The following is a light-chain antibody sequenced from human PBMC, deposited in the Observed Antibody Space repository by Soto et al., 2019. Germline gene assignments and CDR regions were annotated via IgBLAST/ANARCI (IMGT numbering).Light chain of an antibody. J-gene: IGLJ3*02. V-gene: IGLV1-51*01. Sequence: QSVLTQPPSVSAAPGQKVTISCSGTGSNIGSNFVSWYQQLPGTAPKLLIYDNDKRPSGIPDRFSGSKFGTSATLGIAGLQTGDEAIYYCATWHSTLRARVFGGGTKVTVL. CDR3: ATWHSTLRARV. CDR1: GSNIGSNF. CDR2: DND.